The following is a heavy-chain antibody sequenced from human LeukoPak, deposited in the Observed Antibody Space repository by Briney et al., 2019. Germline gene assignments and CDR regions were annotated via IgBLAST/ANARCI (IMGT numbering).Heavy chain of an antibody. CDR3: AKLAGISGWYVYYFDY. CDR2: MSGSGDTT. D-gene: IGHD6-19*01. Sequence: PGGSLRLSCAASGISVSENYMSWVRQAPGKGLEWVSGMSGSGDTTYYADSVKGRFTISRDNSKNTLFLQMNSLRAEDTAVYYCAKLAGISGWYVYYFDYWGQGTLVTVS. J-gene: IGHJ4*02. CDR1: GISVSENY. V-gene: IGHV3-23*01.